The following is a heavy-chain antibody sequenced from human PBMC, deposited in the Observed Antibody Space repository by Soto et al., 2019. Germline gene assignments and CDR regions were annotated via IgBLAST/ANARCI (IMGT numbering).Heavy chain of an antibody. Sequence: GGSLRLPCAASGFTFSSYEMNWVRQAPGKGLEWVSYISSSGSTIYYADSVKGRFTISRDNAKNSLYLQMNSLRAEDTAVYYCARDNTINWFDPWGQGTLVTVSS. CDR2: ISSSGSTI. D-gene: IGHD3-9*01. CDR3: ARDNTINWFDP. J-gene: IGHJ5*02. CDR1: GFTFSSYE. V-gene: IGHV3-48*03.